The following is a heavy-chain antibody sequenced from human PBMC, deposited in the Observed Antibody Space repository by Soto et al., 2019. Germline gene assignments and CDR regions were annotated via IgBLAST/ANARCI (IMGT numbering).Heavy chain of an antibody. CDR2: IYYSGST. D-gene: IGHD5-12*01. CDR1: GGSISSSIYY. J-gene: IGHJ6*03. Sequence: PSETLSLTCTVSGGSISSSIYYWGWIRQPPGKGLEWIGSIYYSGSTYYNPSLKSRVTISVDTSKNQFSLKLSSVTAADTAVYYCARQPNIVATEMPVYYYYYMDVWGKGTTVTVSS. V-gene: IGHV4-39*01. CDR3: ARQPNIVATEMPVYYYYYMDV.